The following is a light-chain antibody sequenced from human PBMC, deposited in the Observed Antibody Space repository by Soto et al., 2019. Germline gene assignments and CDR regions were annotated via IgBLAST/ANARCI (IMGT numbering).Light chain of an antibody. CDR3: QKYNTYWT. Sequence: DIQMTQSPSTLSASVGDRVTITCRASQNINRWLAWYQQKPGKAPKLLIYDASNLESGVPSKFSGSGSGTEFTLTISSLQPDDFATYYCQKYNTYWTFGQGTKVDIK. CDR1: QNINRW. CDR2: DAS. J-gene: IGKJ1*01. V-gene: IGKV1-5*01.